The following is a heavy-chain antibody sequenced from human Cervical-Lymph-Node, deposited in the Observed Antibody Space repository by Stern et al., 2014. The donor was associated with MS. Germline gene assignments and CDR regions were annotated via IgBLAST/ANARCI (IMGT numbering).Heavy chain of an antibody. CDR1: GFTFSSYG. CDR2: ISYDGSNK. D-gene: IGHD2-2*01. Sequence: VQLVESGGSVVQPGRSLRLSCAASGFTFSSYGMHWVRQAPGKGLGWVAVISYDGSNKYYADSVKGRFTISRDNSKNSLYLQMNSLRAEDTAVYYCAKESGYQLLLRFAYWGQGTLVTVSS. J-gene: IGHJ4*02. CDR3: AKESGYQLLLRFAY. V-gene: IGHV3-30*18.